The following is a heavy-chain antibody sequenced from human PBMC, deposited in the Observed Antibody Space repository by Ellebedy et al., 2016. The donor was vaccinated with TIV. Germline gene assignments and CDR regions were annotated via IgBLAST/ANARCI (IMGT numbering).Heavy chain of an antibody. CDR3: ARPEVAGTEDFQH. J-gene: IGHJ1*01. CDR1: GFTFSLSA. CDR2: TASDERER. V-gene: IGHV3-30*04. D-gene: IGHD6-19*01. Sequence: PGGSLRLSCTASGFTFSLSAMHWVRQAPGKGLEWVAVTASDERERFYADSVKGRFTIFRDNSKNPLYLEMNSLTLADTAVYYCARPEVAGTEDFQHWGQGTLVTVSS.